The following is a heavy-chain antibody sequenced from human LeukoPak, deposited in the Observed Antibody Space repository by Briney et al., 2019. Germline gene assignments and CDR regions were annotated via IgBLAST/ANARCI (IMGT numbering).Heavy chain of an antibody. V-gene: IGHV3-7*01. J-gene: IGHJ3*01. Sequence: GGSLRLSCAASGFTLRNHIISWIRQPPGKGLEWVANMRQDGSEKFYVDSVKGRFTISRDDAKNSLYLQMDSLRAEDTALYYCAREGDAFDFWGQGTMVTVSS. CDR1: GFTLRNHI. CDR2: MRQDGSEK. CDR3: AREGDAFDF.